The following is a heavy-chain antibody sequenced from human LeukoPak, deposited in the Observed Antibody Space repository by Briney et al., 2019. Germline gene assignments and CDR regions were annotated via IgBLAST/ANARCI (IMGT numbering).Heavy chain of an antibody. CDR3: ARAGWELDWFDP. D-gene: IGHD1-26*01. Sequence: PGGSLRLSCAASGFTFDDYGMSWVRHAPGKGLEWVSGINWNGGSTGYADSVKGRFTISRDNAKNSLYLQRNSLRAEDTALYYCARAGWELDWFDPWGQGTLVTVSS. CDR1: GFTFDDYG. J-gene: IGHJ5*02. CDR2: INWNGGST. V-gene: IGHV3-20*04.